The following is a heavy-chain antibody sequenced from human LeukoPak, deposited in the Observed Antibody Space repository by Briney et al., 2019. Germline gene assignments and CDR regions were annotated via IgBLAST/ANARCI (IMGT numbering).Heavy chain of an antibody. D-gene: IGHD1-7*01. J-gene: IGHJ6*03. CDR3: ARRWNYGRNYYIDV. Sequence: SETLSLTCAVYGGSFSNYYWSWIRQSPGRGLEWIGEINDSGTINYNPSLMSRVTISVDKSKNQFSLKLSSVTAADTAVYYCARRWNYGRNYYIDVWGKGATVSVSS. CDR2: INDSGTI. CDR1: GGSFSNYY. V-gene: IGHV4-34*01.